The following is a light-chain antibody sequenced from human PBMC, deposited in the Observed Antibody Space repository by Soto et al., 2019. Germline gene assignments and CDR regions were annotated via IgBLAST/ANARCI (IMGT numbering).Light chain of an antibody. CDR1: QDISNY. V-gene: IGKV1-33*01. J-gene: IGKJ4*01. Sequence: IQMTQSPSYLSASVGDRLTITCQASQDISNYLNWYQQKPGKAPKXXIYDASNLETGVPSRFSGSGSGTDFTFTISSLQPEDIATYYCQQYDNLPLTFGGGTKVDIK. CDR2: DAS. CDR3: QQYDNLPLT.